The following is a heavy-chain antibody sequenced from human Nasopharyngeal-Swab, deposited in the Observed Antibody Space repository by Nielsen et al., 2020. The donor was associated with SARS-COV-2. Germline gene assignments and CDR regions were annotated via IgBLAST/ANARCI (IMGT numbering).Heavy chain of an antibody. CDR1: GGSVSSDIYF. Sequence: SETLSLTCTVSGGSVSSDIYFWSWIRQPPGKGLEWIGYVVYSGRTNYNPSLKSRVTISVDTSKDQFSLKLNSVTAADTAMYFCARTTTTTPFDSWGQGTLVAVSS. D-gene: IGHD1-1*01. CDR3: ARTTTTTPFDS. CDR2: VVYSGRT. J-gene: IGHJ4*02. V-gene: IGHV4-61*01.